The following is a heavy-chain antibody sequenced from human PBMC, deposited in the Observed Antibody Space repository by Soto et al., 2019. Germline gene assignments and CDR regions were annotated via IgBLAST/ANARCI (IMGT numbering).Heavy chain of an antibody. V-gene: IGHV3-30-3*01. D-gene: IGHD3-16*01. J-gene: IGHJ5*02. CDR3: ARDPVDGPVGENWFDP. CDR2: ISYDGSNK. CDR1: GFTFSSYA. Sequence: VQLVESGGGVVQPGRSLRLSCAASGFTFSSYAMHWVRQAPGKGLEWVAVISYDGSNKYYADSVKGRFTISRDNSKNTLYLQMNSLRAEDTAVYYCARDPVDGPVGENWFDPWGQGTLVTVSS.